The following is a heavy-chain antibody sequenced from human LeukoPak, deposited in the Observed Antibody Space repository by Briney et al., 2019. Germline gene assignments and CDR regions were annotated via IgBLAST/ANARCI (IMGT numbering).Heavy chain of an antibody. CDR1: GFTFSSYS. Sequence: GGSLRLSCAASGFTFSSYSMNWVRQAPGKGLEWVSSISSSSTYIYHADSVKGRFTISRDNAKNSLYLHMNGLRAEDTAVYYCARGHGPGIAVTICDSWGQGTLVTVSS. V-gene: IGHV3-21*06. D-gene: IGHD6-19*01. CDR2: ISSSSTYI. J-gene: IGHJ4*02. CDR3: ARGHGPGIAVTICDS.